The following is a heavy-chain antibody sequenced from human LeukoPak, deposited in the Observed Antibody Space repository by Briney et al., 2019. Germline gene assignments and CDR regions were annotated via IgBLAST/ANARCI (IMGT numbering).Heavy chain of an antibody. CDR3: AKDGSVGYYDFWSGYSPLYGMDV. V-gene: IGHV3-30*18. Sequence: GGSLRLSCAVSGFNFRDHWMDWVRQAPGKGLEWVAVISYDGSNKYYADSVKGRFTISRDNSKNTLYLQMNSLRAEDTAVYYCAKDGSVGYYDFWSGYSPLYGMDVWGQGTTVTVSS. D-gene: IGHD3-3*01. CDR1: GFNFRDHW. J-gene: IGHJ6*02. CDR2: ISYDGSNK.